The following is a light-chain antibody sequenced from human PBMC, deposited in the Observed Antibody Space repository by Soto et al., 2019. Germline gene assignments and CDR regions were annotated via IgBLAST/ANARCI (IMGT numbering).Light chain of an antibody. Sequence: QSVLTQPASVSGSPGQSITISCTGSSSDVGGNKYVSWYQQYPGKAPKLMICDVSNRPSGVSNRFSGSKSGNTASLTISGLQAEDEADYYCSAFTGTTYVFGTGTKDTVL. V-gene: IGLV2-14*01. CDR1: SSDVGGNKY. CDR2: DVS. CDR3: SAFTGTTYV. J-gene: IGLJ1*01.